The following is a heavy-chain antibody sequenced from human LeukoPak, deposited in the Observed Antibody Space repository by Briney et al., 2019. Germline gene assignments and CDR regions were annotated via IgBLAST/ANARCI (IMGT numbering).Heavy chain of an antibody. D-gene: IGHD2-15*01. Sequence: SETLSLTCVVSGGSISSGGYSWTWIRQPPGKDLEWIGYIYHSGSTYYNPSLKSRVTISIDRSRNQFSLKLGSVTAADTAVYYCARDCSGGNCWGYGMDVWGQGTTVTVSS. V-gene: IGHV4-30-2*01. J-gene: IGHJ6*02. CDR1: GGSISSGGYS. CDR2: IYHSGST. CDR3: ARDCSGGNCWGYGMDV.